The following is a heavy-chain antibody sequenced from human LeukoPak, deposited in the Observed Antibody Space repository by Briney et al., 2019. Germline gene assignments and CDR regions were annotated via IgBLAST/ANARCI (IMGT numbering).Heavy chain of an antibody. V-gene: IGHV4-34*01. J-gene: IGHJ5*02. CDR2: INHSGST. CDR1: GGSFSGYY. CDR3: ALRGLELGINWFDP. Sequence: SETLSLTCAVYGGSFSGYYWSWIRQPPGKGLEWIGEINHSGSTNYNPSLKSRVTISVDTSKNQFSLKLSSVTAADMAVYYCALRGLELGINWFDPWGQGTLVTVSS. D-gene: IGHD1-7*01.